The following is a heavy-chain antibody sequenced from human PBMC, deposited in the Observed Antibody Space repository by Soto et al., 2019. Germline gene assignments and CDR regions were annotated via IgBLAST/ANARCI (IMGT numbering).Heavy chain of an antibody. CDR3: AKGPATGLFAY. D-gene: IGHD2-2*01. CDR2: ISGSGGST. CDR1: GFTFCSSA. Sequence: PGGALRPSFAAPGFTFCSSAISWGPQAPGKGLEWVSAISGSGGSTYYADSVKGRFTISRDNSKNTLYLQMNSLRAEDTAVYYCAKGPATGLFAYWGQGTLVTVSS. V-gene: IGHV3-23*01. J-gene: IGHJ4*02.